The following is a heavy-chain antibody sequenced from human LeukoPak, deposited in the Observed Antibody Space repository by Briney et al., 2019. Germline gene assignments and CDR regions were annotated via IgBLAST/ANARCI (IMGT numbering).Heavy chain of an antibody. CDR1: GFTFSSYE. D-gene: IGHD1-26*01. V-gene: IGHV3-48*03. CDR3: ARSSGSPPFNYFDY. Sequence: GGSLRLSCAASGFTFSSYEMNWVRQAPGKGPEWVSYISSSGSTIYYADSVKGRFTISRDNAKNSLYLQMNSLRAEDTAVYYCARSSGSPPFNYFDYWGQGTLVTVSS. CDR2: ISSSGSTI. J-gene: IGHJ4*02.